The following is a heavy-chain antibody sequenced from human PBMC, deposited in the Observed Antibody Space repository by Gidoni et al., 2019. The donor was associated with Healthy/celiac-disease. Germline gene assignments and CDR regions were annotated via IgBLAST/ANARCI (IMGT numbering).Heavy chain of an antibody. CDR2: ISWNSGSI. D-gene: IGHD7-27*01. V-gene: IGHV3-9*01. Sequence: EVQLVESGGGLVQPGRSLRLSCAASGFTFDDYAMHWVRQAPGKGLEWVSGISWNSGSIGYADSVKGRFTISRDNAKNSLYLQMNSLRAEDTALYYCAKEDANWGSSDAFDIWGQGTMVTVSS. J-gene: IGHJ3*02. CDR3: AKEDANWGSSDAFDI. CDR1: GFTFDDYA.